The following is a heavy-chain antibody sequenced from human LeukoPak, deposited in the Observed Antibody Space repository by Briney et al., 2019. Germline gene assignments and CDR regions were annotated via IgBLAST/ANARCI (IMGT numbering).Heavy chain of an antibody. CDR3: AKSSIAVRHNYYYMDV. D-gene: IGHD6-6*01. Sequence: GGSLRLSCAASGFTFSSYGMHWVRQAPGKGLEWVAFIRYDGSNKYYADSVKGRFTISRDNSKNTLYLQMNSLRAEDTAVYYCAKSSIAVRHNYYYMDVWGKGTTVTVSS. CDR1: GFTFSSYG. J-gene: IGHJ6*03. V-gene: IGHV3-30*02. CDR2: IRYDGSNK.